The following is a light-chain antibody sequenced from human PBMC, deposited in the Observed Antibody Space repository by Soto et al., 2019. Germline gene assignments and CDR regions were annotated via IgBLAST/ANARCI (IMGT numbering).Light chain of an antibody. V-gene: IGKV1-27*01. J-gene: IGKJ4*01. CDR3: QMYNSAPPLT. CDR1: QDIRNY. CDR2: AAS. Sequence: DIQMTQSPSSLSASVGDRVTITCRASQDIRNYLAWYQQKPGRVPKLLIYAASTLQSGVPSRCRGSGSGTDFTLTITSLQPEDFATYDCQMYNSAPPLTFGGGTKLEIK.